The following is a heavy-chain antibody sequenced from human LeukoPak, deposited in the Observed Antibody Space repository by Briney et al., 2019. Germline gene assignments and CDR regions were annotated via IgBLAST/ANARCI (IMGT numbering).Heavy chain of an antibody. D-gene: IGHD4-17*01. J-gene: IGHJ4*02. Sequence: GGSLRLSCAASGFTFSSYSMNWVRQAPGKGLEWVSSISTSSSYIYYADSVKGRFTISRDNAKNSLYLQMNSLRAEDTAVYYCAREPSNYGDQYFDYWGQGTLVIVSS. CDR2: ISTSSSYI. V-gene: IGHV3-21*01. CDR1: GFTFSSYS. CDR3: AREPSNYGDQYFDY.